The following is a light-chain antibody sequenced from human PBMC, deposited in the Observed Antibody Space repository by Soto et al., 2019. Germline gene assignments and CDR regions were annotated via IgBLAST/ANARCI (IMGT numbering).Light chain of an antibody. J-gene: IGLJ2*01. CDR1: SSNIGSNY. CDR3: AAWDDSLSAVV. CDR2: SNN. V-gene: IGLV1-47*02. Sequence: QLVLTQPPSASGTPGQRVTISCSGSSSNIGSNYVYWYQQLPGTAPKLLIYSNNQRPSGVPDRFSGSKSGTSASLAISGLRSEDEADYYCAAWDDSLSAVVFGGGTKVTVL.